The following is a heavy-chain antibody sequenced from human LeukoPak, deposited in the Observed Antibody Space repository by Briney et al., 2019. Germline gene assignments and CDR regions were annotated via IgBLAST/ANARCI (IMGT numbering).Heavy chain of an antibody. V-gene: IGHV4-30-2*01. J-gene: IGHJ3*02. Sequence: SETLSLTCTVSGGSISSGGYYWSWIRQPPGKGLEWIGYIYHSGSTYYNPSLKSRVTISVDRSKNQFSLKLSSVTAADTAVYYCARALIVGATIGAFDIWGQGPMVTVSS. CDR3: ARALIVGATIGAFDI. CDR1: GGSISSGGYY. CDR2: IYHSGST. D-gene: IGHD1-26*01.